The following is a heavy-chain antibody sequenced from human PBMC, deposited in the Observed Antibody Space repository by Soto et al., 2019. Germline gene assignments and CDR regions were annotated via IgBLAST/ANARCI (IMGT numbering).Heavy chain of an antibody. CDR1: GYTFTSYG. V-gene: IGHV1-18*01. CDR2: ISAYNGNT. CDR3: ARAYCGGDCRREFDY. Sequence: GASVKVSCKASGYTFTSYGISWVRQAPGQGLEWMGWISAYNGNTNYAQKLQGRVTMTTDTSTSTAYMELRSLRSDDTAVYYCARAYCGGDCRREFDYWGQGTLVTVSS. D-gene: IGHD2-21*02. J-gene: IGHJ4*02.